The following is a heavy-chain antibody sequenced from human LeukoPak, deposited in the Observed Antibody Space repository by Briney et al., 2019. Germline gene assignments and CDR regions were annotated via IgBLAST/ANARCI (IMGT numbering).Heavy chain of an antibody. CDR3: ARGGYSSGWWDY. Sequence: PSETLSLTCTVSGGSISSYYWSWIRQPAGKGLGWIGRIYTSGGTNYNPSLKSRVTMSVDTSKNQFSLKLSSVTAADTAVYYCARGGYSSGWWDYWGQGTLVTVSS. D-gene: IGHD6-19*01. J-gene: IGHJ4*02. CDR1: GGSISSYY. CDR2: IYTSGGT. V-gene: IGHV4-4*07.